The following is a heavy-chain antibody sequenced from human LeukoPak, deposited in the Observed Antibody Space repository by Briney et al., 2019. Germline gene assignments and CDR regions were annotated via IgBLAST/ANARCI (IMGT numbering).Heavy chain of an antibody. V-gene: IGHV3-7*01. J-gene: IGHJ6*03. CDR3: ARAVFSGSYYYYSYMDV. CDR1: GFAFNDYW. Sequence: GGSLRLSCAASGFAFNDYWMSWVRQAPGKGLEWVANIKEDGSEKYYVDSVKGRLTLSRDNAKNSLYFQMNSLRAEDTAVFYCARAVFSGSYYYYSYMDVWGKGPADPVFS. CDR2: IKEDGSEK. D-gene: IGHD1-26*01.